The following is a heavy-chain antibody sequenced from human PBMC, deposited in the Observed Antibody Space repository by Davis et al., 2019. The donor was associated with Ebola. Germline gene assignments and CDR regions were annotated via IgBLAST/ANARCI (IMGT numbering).Heavy chain of an antibody. V-gene: IGHV3-23*01. CDR2: ISGSGGDT. D-gene: IGHD6-6*01. CDR3: AKVNGAWGSTSSRNGMDV. Sequence: PGGSRRLSCAASRFTFSNYIMSWVRQAPGKGLEWVSVISGSGGDTYYSDSVKGRFTISRDNSKNTLYMQMNSLRVEDTAVYYCAKVNGAWGSTSSRNGMDVWGQGTTVTVSS. CDR1: RFTFSNYI. J-gene: IGHJ6*02.